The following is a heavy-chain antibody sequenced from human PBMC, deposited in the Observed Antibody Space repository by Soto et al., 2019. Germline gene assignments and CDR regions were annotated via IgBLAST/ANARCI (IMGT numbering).Heavy chain of an antibody. CDR2: IYYSGDT. D-gene: IGHD6-13*01. Sequence: QLQLQESGPGLVKPSETLSLTCTVSGGSIRSSNYYWAWVRQPPGKGLEWIANIYYSGDTYFHPSLRNRLTVSVDTSKNQFSLKLSSLTAADTAMYYCASLQVPGTFDYWGQGTLVTVSS. J-gene: IGHJ4*02. CDR1: GGSIRSSNYY. CDR3: ASLQVPGTFDY. V-gene: IGHV4-39*01.